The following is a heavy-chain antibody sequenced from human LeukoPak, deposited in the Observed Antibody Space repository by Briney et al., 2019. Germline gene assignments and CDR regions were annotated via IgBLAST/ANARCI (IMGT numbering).Heavy chain of an antibody. Sequence: SETLSLTCTVSGGSISSYYWSWIRQPPGKGLEWIGYIYYSGSTNYNPSLKSRVTISVDTSKNQFSLKLSSVTAADTAVYYCARVPNSSGYYFDYWGQGTLVTVSS. D-gene: IGHD3-22*01. CDR1: GGSISSYY. V-gene: IGHV4-59*12. J-gene: IGHJ4*02. CDR3: ARVPNSSGYYFDY. CDR2: IYYSGST.